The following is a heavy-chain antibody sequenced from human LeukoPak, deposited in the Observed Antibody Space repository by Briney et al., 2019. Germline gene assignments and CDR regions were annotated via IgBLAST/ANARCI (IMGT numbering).Heavy chain of an antibody. CDR3: AADLRPGPYCSSTSCYSP. J-gene: IGHJ5*02. Sequence: VASVKVSCKASGGTFSSYAISWVRQAPGQGLEWMGWIVVGSGNTNYAQKFQERVTITRDMSTSTAYMELSSLRSEDTAVYYCAADLRPGPYCSSTSCYSPWGQGTLVTVSS. CDR1: GGTFSSYA. D-gene: IGHD2-2*01. V-gene: IGHV1-58*02. CDR2: IVVGSGNT.